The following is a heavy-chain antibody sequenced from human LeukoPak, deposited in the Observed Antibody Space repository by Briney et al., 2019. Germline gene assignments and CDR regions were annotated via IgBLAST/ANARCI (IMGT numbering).Heavy chain of an antibody. CDR2: ISAYNGNT. V-gene: IGHV1-18*01. J-gene: IGHJ4*02. Sequence: GASVKVSCKASGYTFTSYGISWVRQAPGQGLEWMGWISAYNGNTNYAQKLQGRVTMTTDTSTSTAYMELSSLRSEDTAVYYCARGITIFGVAPPGYWGQGTLVTVSS. CDR1: GYTFTSYG. D-gene: IGHD3-3*01. CDR3: ARGITIFGVAPPGY.